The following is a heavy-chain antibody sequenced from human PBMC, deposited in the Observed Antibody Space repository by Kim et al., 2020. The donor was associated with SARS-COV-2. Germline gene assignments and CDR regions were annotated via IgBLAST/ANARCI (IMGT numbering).Heavy chain of an antibody. V-gene: IGHV3-21*01. CDR2: ISSSSSYI. D-gene: IGHD3-10*01. Sequence: GGSLRLSCAASGFTFSSYSMNWVRQAPGKGLEWVSSISSSSSYIYYADSVKGRFTISRDNAKNSLYLQMNSLRAEDTAVYYCARDPYYYGSGSYYNVIAGSRGMDVWGQGTTVTVSS. CDR3: ARDPYYYGSGSYYNVIAGSRGMDV. J-gene: IGHJ6*02. CDR1: GFTFSSYS.